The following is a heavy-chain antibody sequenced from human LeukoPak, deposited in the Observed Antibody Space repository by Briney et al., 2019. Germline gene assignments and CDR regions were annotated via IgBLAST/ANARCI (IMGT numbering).Heavy chain of an antibody. V-gene: IGHV4-39*01. CDR1: SSYS. J-gene: IGHJ4*02. CDR3: ARQRVIAVAPGYVDY. Sequence: SSYSMNCVRQAPGKGLEWIGSIYYSGSAYYNPSLKSRVAISVDTSKSQFSLSLSSVTAADTAVFYCARQRVIAVAPGYVDYWGQGNLATVSS. D-gene: IGHD6-19*01. CDR2: IYYSGSA.